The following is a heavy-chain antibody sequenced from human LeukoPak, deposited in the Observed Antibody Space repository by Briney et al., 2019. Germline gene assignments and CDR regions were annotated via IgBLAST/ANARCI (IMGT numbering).Heavy chain of an antibody. D-gene: IGHD3-22*01. CDR2: ISAYNGNT. V-gene: IGHV1-18*01. CDR1: GYTFTSYG. J-gene: IGHJ4*02. Sequence: ASVKVSCKASGYTFTSYGISWVRQAPGQGLEWMGWISAYNGNTNYAQKLQGRVTMTTDTSTSTAYMELRSLRSDDTAVYYCAKDGGYDSSGYYYFDYWGQGTLVTVSS. CDR3: AKDGGYDSSGYYYFDY.